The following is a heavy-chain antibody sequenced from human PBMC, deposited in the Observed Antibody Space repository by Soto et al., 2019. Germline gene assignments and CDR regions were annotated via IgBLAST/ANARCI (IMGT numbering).Heavy chain of an antibody. CDR1: GFTFSSYA. J-gene: IGHJ4*02. V-gene: IGHV3-23*01. CDR3: TNGDYQVPFDY. D-gene: IGHD4-17*01. Sequence: GGSLRLSCAASGFTFSSYAMSWVRQAPGKGLEWVSAISGSGGSTYYADSVKGRFTISRDNSKNTLYLQMNSLRAEDTAVYYCTNGDYQVPFDYWGQGTLVTVSS. CDR2: ISGSGGST.